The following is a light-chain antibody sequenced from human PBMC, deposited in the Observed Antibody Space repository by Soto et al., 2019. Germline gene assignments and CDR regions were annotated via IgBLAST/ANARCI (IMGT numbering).Light chain of an antibody. CDR1: QGISSW. CDR2: AAS. CDR3: QQANSFPIT. Sequence: DIQMTQSPSSVSASVGDRVTITCRSSQGISSWLAWHQQKPGKAPKLLIYAASSLQSGVPSRFSGSGSGTEFTRTISSLQPEDFATYYCQQANSFPITFGQGTRLESK. J-gene: IGKJ5*01. V-gene: IGKV1D-12*01.